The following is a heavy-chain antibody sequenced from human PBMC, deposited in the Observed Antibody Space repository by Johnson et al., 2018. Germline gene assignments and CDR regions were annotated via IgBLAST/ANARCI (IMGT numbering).Heavy chain of an antibody. J-gene: IGHJ6*02. D-gene: IGHD4-11*01. CDR3: TRDNGLNDDSNYVYYDYGRDV. CDR2: IRSQAYGGTP. CDR1: GFPFGDYA. Sequence: VQLVESGGGLVKPGRSLRLSCTASGFPFGDYAMSWFRQAPGKGLEWVGFIRSQAYGGTPEYAASVKGRFTISRDDSKSIAYLQKTRLTTEDTAVYYCTRDNGLNDDSNYVYYDYGRDVWGQGTTVTVSS. V-gene: IGHV3-49*05.